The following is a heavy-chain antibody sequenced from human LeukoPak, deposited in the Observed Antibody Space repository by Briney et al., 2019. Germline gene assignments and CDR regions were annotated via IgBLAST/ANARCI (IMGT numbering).Heavy chain of an antibody. CDR3: ARDGGEYYYDSSGYYYA. CDR1: GYTFTSYG. Sequence: ASVKVSCKASGYTFTSYGIGWVRQAPGQGLEWMGWISAYNGNTNYAQKLQGRVTMTTDTSTSTAYMELRSLRSDDTAVYYCARDGGEYYYDSSGYYYAWGQGTLVTVSS. V-gene: IGHV1-18*01. D-gene: IGHD3-22*01. CDR2: ISAYNGNT. J-gene: IGHJ5*02.